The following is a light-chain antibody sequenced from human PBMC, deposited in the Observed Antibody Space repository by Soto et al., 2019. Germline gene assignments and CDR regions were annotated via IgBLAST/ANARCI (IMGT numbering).Light chain of an antibody. J-gene: IGKJ5*01. V-gene: IGKV3D-15*01. CDR3: QQYHSAPIT. Sequence: EIVMTQSPATLSVSPGERATLSCRASQGIGSTLAWYQHKPGQTPRLLIYGASTRATSIPARFSGSGSGTDFTLTISNVEAEDVAIYYCQQYHSAPITFGQGTRLEIK. CDR2: GAS. CDR1: QGIGST.